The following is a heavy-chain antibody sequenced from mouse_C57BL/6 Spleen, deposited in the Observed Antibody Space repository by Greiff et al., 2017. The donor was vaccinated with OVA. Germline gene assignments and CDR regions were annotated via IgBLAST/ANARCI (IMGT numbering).Heavy chain of an antibody. CDR1: GYTFTSYW. D-gene: IGHD2-5*01. J-gene: IGHJ3*01. V-gene: IGHV1-59*01. CDR2: IDPSDSYT. CDR3: ARSGYSNYAWFAY. Sequence: VKLQQPGAELVRPGTSVKLSCKASGYTFTSYWMHWVKQRPGQGLEWIGVIDPSDSYTNYNQKFKGKATLTVDTSSSTAYMQLSSLTSEDSAVYYCARSGYSNYAWFAYWGQGTLVTVSA.